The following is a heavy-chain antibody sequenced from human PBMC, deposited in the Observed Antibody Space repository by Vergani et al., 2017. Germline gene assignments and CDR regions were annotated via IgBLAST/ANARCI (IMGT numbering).Heavy chain of an antibody. J-gene: IGHJ4*02. CDR2: IHTSGST. D-gene: IGHD2-15*01. V-gene: IGHV4-61*02. CDR1: GGSINSHNYY. CDR3: ARGSCLGGSCYKPLFYY. Sequence: QVQLQESGPGLVKPSQTLSLTCTVSGGSINSHNYYWSWIRQPAGKGLEWIGRIHTSGSTNYNPSLKSRVTMSEDTSKNQFSLNLTSVTAADTAVYFCARGSCLGGSCYKPLFYYWGQGILGTVSS.